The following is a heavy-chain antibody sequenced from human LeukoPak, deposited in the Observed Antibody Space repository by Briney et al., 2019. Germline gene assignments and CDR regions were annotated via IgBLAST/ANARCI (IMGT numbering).Heavy chain of an antibody. V-gene: IGHV3-15*01. D-gene: IGHD3-3*01. CDR2: IKTKTDGGTT. CDR3: SKNYDFWSAYYSGRDAFDI. J-gene: IGHJ3*02. Sequence: GGSLILSCAASGFSFSNVWMSWVRQAPGKGLEWVGRIKTKTDGGTTDYAAPVKGRFTISRDDSKNTLYLQMNGLKTEDTAVYYCSKNYDFWSAYYSGRDAFDIWGQGTVVTVSS. CDR1: GFSFSNVW.